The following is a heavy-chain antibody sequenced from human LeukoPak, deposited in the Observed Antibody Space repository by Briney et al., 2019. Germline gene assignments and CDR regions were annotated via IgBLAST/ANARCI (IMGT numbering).Heavy chain of an antibody. CDR2: FDPEDGET. V-gene: IGHV1-24*01. D-gene: IGHD4-11*01. J-gene: IGHJ4*02. CDR3: ATSNNLYSNYAGFFDY. CDR1: GGTFSSYA. Sequence: ASVKVSCKASGGTFSSYAISWVRQAPGKGLEWMGGFDPEDGETIYAQKFQGRVTMTEDTSTDTAYMELSSLGSEDTAVYYCATSNNLYSNYAGFFDYWGQGTLVTVSS.